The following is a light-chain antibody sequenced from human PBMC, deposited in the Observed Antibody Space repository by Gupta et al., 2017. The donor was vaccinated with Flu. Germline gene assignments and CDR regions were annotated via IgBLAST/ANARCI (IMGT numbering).Light chain of an antibody. CDR3: QQRSSCPKT. V-gene: IGKV3-11*01. CDR1: QSISRY. CDR2: DAS. J-gene: IGKJ1*01. Sequence: EIVLTQSPDTLSLSPGERATPSCRASQSISRYLAWYQQRPGQAPRLLIYDASNRATDIPARFSGSGSGTDFTLTISSLEPEDFAVYYCQQRSSCPKTFGQGTKVEIK.